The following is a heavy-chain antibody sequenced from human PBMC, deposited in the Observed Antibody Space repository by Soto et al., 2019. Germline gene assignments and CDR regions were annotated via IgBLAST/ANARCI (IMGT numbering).Heavy chain of an antibody. J-gene: IGHJ6*02. D-gene: IGHD2-8*01. Sequence: SETLSLTCTVSGGSISSYYWSWIRQPPGKGLEWIGYIYYSGSTNYNPSLKSRVTISVDTSKNQFSLKLSSVTAADTAVYYCARDEKASTRGMDVWGQGTTVTVSS. CDR3: ARDEKASTRGMDV. CDR1: GGSISSYY. CDR2: IYYSGST. V-gene: IGHV4-59*01.